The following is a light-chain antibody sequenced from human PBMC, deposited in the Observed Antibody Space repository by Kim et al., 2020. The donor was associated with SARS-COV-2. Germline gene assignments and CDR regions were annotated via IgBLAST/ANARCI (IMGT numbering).Light chain of an antibody. Sequence: QSALTQPASVSGSPGQSITISCTGTSSDVGGYNYVSCHQQHPGKAPKLMIYDVSNRPSGASNRFSGSKSGNTASLTISGLQAEDEADYCCSSYTSSSTPVFGGGTQLTVL. CDR2: DVS. CDR1: SSDVGGYNY. V-gene: IGLV2-14*03. J-gene: IGLJ2*01. CDR3: SSYTSSSTPV.